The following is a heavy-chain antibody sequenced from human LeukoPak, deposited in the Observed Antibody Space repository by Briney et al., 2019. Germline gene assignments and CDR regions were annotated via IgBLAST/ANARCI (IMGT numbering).Heavy chain of an antibody. CDR3: ARVGAIVVVPAATQEDY. V-gene: IGHV1-18*01. Sequence: ASVKVSCKASGYTFTSYGISWVRLAPGQGLEWMGWISAYNGNTNYAQKLQGRVIMTTDTSTSTAYMELRSLRSDDTAVYYCARVGAIVVVPAATQEDYWGQGTLVAVSS. CDR2: ISAYNGNT. D-gene: IGHD2-2*01. J-gene: IGHJ4*02. CDR1: GYTFTSYG.